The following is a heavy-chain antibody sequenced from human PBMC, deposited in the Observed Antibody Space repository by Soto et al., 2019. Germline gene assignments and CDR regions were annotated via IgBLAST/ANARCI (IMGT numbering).Heavy chain of an antibody. CDR3: ARGRALRDSSGYYCDAFDI. Sequence: QVQLQESGPGLVKPSQTLSLTCTVSGGSISSGDYYWSWIRQPPGKGLEWIGYIYYSGSTYYNPCLKRRVTISVDTPKNPFSLKLSSVTAADTSVYYCARGRALRDSSGYYCDAFDIWGQGTMVTVSS. V-gene: IGHV4-30-4*01. J-gene: IGHJ3*02. D-gene: IGHD3-22*01. CDR2: IYYSGST. CDR1: GGSISSGDYY.